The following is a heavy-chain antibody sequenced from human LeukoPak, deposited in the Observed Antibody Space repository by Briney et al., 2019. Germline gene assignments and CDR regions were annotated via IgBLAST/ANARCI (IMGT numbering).Heavy chain of an antibody. CDR1: GFTFSNFG. CDR3: ARSYDSSGYPLDY. Sequence: GGSLRLSCAASGFTFSNFGMHWVRQAPGKGLEWVGRIKSKTDGGTTDYAAPVKGRFTISRDDSKNTLYLQMYSLKTEDTAVYYCARSYDSSGYPLDYWGQGTLVTVSS. D-gene: IGHD3-22*01. J-gene: IGHJ4*02. CDR2: IKSKTDGGTT. V-gene: IGHV3-15*01.